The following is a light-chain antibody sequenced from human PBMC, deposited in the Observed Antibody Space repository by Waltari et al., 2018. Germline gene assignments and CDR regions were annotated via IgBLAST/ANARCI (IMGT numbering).Light chain of an antibody. Sequence: DIQMTQSPPTLSASVGDRVTLTCRASLNIFGRFACYQQKPGKPPKLLIYETSNLESGVPSRFSGSGSGTDFTLVIDSLQPDDFATYYCQNYHIRKAFGQGTNVEIK. V-gene: IGKV1-5*03. CDR1: LNIFGR. CDR3: QNYHIRKA. CDR2: ETS. J-gene: IGKJ2*01.